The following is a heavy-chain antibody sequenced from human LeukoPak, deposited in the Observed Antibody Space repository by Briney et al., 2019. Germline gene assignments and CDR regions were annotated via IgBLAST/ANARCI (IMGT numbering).Heavy chain of an antibody. V-gene: IGHV5-51*01. CDR3: ARWGDYYDSSGQFYFDY. CDR1: GYIFTNYW. J-gene: IGHJ4*02. D-gene: IGHD3-22*01. CDR2: IYPGDSDT. Sequence: GESLKISCKGSGYIFTNYWIGWVRQMPGKGLEWRGIIYPGDSDTRYSPSFQGQVTISADKSISTAYLQWSSLKASDTAMYYCARWGDYYDSSGQFYFDYWGQGTLVTVSS.